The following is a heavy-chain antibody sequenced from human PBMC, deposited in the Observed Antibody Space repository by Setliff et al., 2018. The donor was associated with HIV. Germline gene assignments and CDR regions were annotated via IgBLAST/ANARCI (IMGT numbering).Heavy chain of an antibody. CDR2: IYHSGST. CDR1: GGSMNSGGYS. J-gene: IGHJ6*03. CDR3: ARETYYYDNPQYYYYYMDV. Sequence: SETLSLTCAVSGGSMNSGGYSWSWIRQPPGKGLEWIGYIYHSGSTNYNPSLKSRVTISVDTSKNQFSLKLRSVTAADTAVYYCARETYYYDNPQYYYYYMDVWGKGTTVTVSS. V-gene: IGHV4-30-2*01. D-gene: IGHD3-22*01.